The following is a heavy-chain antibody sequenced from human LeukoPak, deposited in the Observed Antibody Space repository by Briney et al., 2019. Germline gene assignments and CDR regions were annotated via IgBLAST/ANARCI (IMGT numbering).Heavy chain of an antibody. V-gene: IGHV4-59*01. CDR2: VFQSGVT. CDR1: GGSLSDYY. D-gene: IGHD3-3*02. CDR3: ARDLGIIFNAIDI. Sequence: PSETLSLTCTVSGGSLSDYYWAWIRQPPGKGLEWIGYVFQSGVTDYNPSLKGRATISIDMSMNQFSLRLKSMTAADAAVYFCARDLGIIFNAIDIWGHGTMVSVSS. J-gene: IGHJ3*02.